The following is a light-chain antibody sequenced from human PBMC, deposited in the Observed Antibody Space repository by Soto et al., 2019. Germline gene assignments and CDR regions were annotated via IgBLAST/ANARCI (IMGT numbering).Light chain of an antibody. CDR1: QSISSY. Sequence: EIVLTQSPATLSLSPGERATLSCRASQSISSYLAWYQQKPDQAPRLLIYDASNRATGIPARFSGSGSGTDFTLTIRSRVPEDFAVYYCHQRSTWPFPFGPGTKVDIK. J-gene: IGKJ3*01. V-gene: IGKV3-11*01. CDR3: HQRSTWPFP. CDR2: DAS.